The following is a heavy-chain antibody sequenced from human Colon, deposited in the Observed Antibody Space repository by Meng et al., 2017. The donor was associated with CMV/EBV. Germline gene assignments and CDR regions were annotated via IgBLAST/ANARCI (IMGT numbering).Heavy chain of an antibody. CDR3: TRLSGDSSQGWFDP. CDR1: EFTFSRFW. Sequence: GGSLRLSCAASEFTFSRFWMSWVRQAPGKGLEWVANIKKDGSEQYYVDSVKGRFTISRDNAKNSLYLQMNSLRAEDTAVYYCTRLSGDSSQGWFDPWGQGTLVTVSS. CDR2: IKKDGSEQ. D-gene: IGHD3-22*01. J-gene: IGHJ5*02. V-gene: IGHV3-7*01.